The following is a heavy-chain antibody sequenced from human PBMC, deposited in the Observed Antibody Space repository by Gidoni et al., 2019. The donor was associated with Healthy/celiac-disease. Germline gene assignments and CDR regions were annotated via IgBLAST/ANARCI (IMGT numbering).Heavy chain of an antibody. CDR3: AHVESVPSGSYPNFDY. CDR1: GFSLSTSGVG. J-gene: IGHJ4*02. D-gene: IGHD1-26*01. Sequence: QITLKESGPTLVKPTQTLTLTCTFSGFSLSTSGVGVGWIRQPPGKALEWLALIYWDDDKRYSPSLKSRLTITKDTSKNQVVLTMTNMDPVDTATYYCAHVESVPSGSYPNFDYWGQGTLVTVSS. V-gene: IGHV2-5*02. CDR2: IYWDDDK.